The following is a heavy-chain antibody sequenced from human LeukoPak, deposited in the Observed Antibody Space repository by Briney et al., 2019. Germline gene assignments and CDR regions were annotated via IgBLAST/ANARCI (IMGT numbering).Heavy chain of an antibody. D-gene: IGHD3-10*01. Sequence: SVKVSCKASGGTVSSYAISWVRQAPGQGLEWMGGIIPIFGTANYAQKVQGRVTMTADESTSKAYMELSSLRSEDRAVYYCERAFSMVRPRKGGDPYYYYGMDVWGQGTTVTVSS. J-gene: IGHJ6*02. V-gene: IGHV1-69*13. CDR1: GGTVSSYA. CDR3: ERAFSMVRPRKGGDPYYYYGMDV. CDR2: IIPIFGTA.